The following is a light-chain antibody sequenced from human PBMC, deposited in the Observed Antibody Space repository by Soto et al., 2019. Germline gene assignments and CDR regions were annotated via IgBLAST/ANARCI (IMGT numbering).Light chain of an antibody. V-gene: IGLV2-14*01. CDR2: GHT. CDR1: TSDIGFYYY. Sequence: QFVLTQRASVSVSLGQSLTISCTGTTSDIGFYYYFSWYQQYPGKAPKLLIYGHTIRPLGISTRFSGSKSGSPASLTISGFRDEDEADYYCSSYSTSYFYFFGSGTKVTVL. J-gene: IGLJ1*01. CDR3: SSYSTSYFYF.